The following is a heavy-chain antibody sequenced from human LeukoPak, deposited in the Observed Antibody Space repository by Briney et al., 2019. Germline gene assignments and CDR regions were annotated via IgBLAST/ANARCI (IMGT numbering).Heavy chain of an antibody. J-gene: IGHJ4*02. CDR2: INPNGGST. CDR1: GYTFTTYY. CDR3: ARASNYGSGNYHLDY. V-gene: IGHV1-46*01. Sequence: ASVKVSCTASGYTFTTYYMHWVRQAPGQGLEWMGIINPNGGSTSYAQNRVTMTTDTSTSTFYMELSSLKSEDTAVYYCARASNYGSGNYHLDYWGQGTLVTVSS. D-gene: IGHD3-10*01.